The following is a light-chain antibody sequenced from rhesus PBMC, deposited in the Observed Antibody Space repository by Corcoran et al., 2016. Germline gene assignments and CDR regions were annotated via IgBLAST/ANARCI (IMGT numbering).Light chain of an antibody. Sequence: DIQMTQSPSSLSASVGDTVTITCRASQGISSYLNWFQLKPGKAPKLLVYAATTLQSGVPSRFSGSGSGTDFTLTISSLQPEDFATYYCQQYNSAPLTFGGGTKVEIK. CDR1: QGISSY. CDR3: QQYNSAPLT. J-gene: IGKJ4*01. CDR2: AAT. V-gene: IGKV1-28*02.